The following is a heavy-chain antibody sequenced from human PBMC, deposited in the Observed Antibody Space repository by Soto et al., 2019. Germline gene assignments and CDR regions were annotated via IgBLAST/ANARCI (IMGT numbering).Heavy chain of an antibody. CDR1: GYTLTELS. J-gene: IGHJ5*02. V-gene: IGHV1-24*01. Sequence: ASVKVSCKVSGYTLTELSMHWVRQAPGKGLEWMGGFDPEDGETIYAQKFQGRVTMTEDTSTDTAYMELSSLRSEDTAVYYCATVSSVEYSGYDGRNWFDPWGQGTLVTVSS. CDR3: ATVSSVEYSGYDGRNWFDP. D-gene: IGHD5-12*01. CDR2: FDPEDGET.